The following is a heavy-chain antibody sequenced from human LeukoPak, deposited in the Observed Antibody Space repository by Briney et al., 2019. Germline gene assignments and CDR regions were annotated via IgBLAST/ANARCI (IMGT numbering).Heavy chain of an antibody. CDR3: ARGPYCSSTSCSDYYYYYMDV. V-gene: IGHV1-2*02. CDR2: INPNSGGT. D-gene: IGHD2-2*01. CDR1: GYTFSSYY. Sequence: ASVKVSCKASGYTFSSYYMHWVRQAPGQGLEWMGWINPNSGGTNYAQKFQGRVTMTRDTSISTAYMELSRLRSDDTAVYYCARGPYCSSTSCSDYYYYYMDVWGKGTTVTVSS. J-gene: IGHJ6*03.